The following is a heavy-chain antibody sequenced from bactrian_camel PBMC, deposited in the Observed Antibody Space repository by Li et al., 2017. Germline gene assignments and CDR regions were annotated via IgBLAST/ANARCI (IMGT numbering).Heavy chain of an antibody. D-gene: IGHD2*01. CDR3: YLDTPDCYLSAPAYTY. V-gene: IGHV3S53*01. CDR1: GYTYSMNC. J-gene: IGHJ4*01. CDR2: IWSSTGST. Sequence: HVQLVESGGRSVQPGGSLRLSCAVSGYTYSMNCMGWFRQAPGKEREGVATIWSSTGSTQYADSVWGRFTISRDNAKNTMYLEMNSLKPEDTGEYHCYLDTPDCYLSAPAYTYSGQGTQVTVS.